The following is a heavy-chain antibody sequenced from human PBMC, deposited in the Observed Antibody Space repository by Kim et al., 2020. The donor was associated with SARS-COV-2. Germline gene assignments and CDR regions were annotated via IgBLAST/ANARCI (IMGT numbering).Heavy chain of an antibody. Sequence: SETLSLTCTVSGYSISSGYYWGWIRQPPGKGLEWIGSIYHSGSTYYNPSLKSRVTISVDTSKNQFSLKLSSVTAADTAVYYCARMGYDYVWGSYLPYGM. V-gene: IGHV4-38-2*02. J-gene: IGHJ6*01. CDR2: IYHSGST. CDR3: ARMGYDYVWGSYLPYGM. D-gene: IGHD3-16*01. CDR1: GYSISSGYY.